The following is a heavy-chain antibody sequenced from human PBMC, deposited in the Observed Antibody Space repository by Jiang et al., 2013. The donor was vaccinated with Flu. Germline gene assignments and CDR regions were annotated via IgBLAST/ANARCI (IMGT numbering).Heavy chain of an antibody. J-gene: IGHJ4*02. V-gene: IGHV4-59*08. D-gene: IGHD3-3*01. CDR1: GDSINKYY. Sequence: SGSGLVKPSETLSLTCTVSGDSINKYYWSWIRQPPGKGLEWIGYIYYSGSTNNNPSLKSRVHLSMDTSNNRFSLELTSVTAADTAIYYCARHSTGSWFYDFWSGFMDWGQGSLVTVSS. CDR2: IYYSGST. CDR3: ARHSTGSWFYDFWSGFMD.